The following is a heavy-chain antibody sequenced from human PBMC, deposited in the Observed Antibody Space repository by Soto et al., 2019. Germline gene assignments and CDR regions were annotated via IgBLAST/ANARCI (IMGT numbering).Heavy chain of an antibody. Sequence: SETLSLTCTVSDGSISSYYWSWIRQPPGKGLEWIGYIYYSGSTNYNPSLKSRVTISVDTSKNQFSLKLSSVTAADTAVYYCASYLHYYDSSGYLPNEYYFDYWGQGTLVTVSS. CDR1: DGSISSYY. CDR3: ASYLHYYDSSGYLPNEYYFDY. V-gene: IGHV4-59*01. CDR2: IYYSGST. J-gene: IGHJ4*02. D-gene: IGHD3-22*01.